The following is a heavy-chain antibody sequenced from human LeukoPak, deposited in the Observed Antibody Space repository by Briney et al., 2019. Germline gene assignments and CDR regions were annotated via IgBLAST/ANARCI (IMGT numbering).Heavy chain of an antibody. V-gene: IGHV3-23*01. CDR2: LSCSGGGT. CDR3: AKPHNTWGLFDY. Sequence: GGSLRLSCAASGFTFSSFAMSWVRQAPGKGLEWVSALSCSGGGTYYADSVKGRFTISRDNSKNTLYLQMNSLGAEDTAVYFCAKPHNTWGLFDYWGQGTLVTVSS. J-gene: IGHJ4*02. D-gene: IGHD7-27*01. CDR1: GFTFSSFA.